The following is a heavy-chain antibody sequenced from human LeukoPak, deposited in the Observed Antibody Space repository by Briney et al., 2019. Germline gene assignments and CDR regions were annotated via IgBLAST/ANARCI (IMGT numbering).Heavy chain of an antibody. CDR3: ARRVYCSSTTCSDY. CDR1: GGSISSYY. CDR2: MSYSGST. J-gene: IGHJ4*02. Sequence: SETLSLTCTVSGGSISSYYWSWIRQPPGKGLEWIGYMSYSGSTYYSPSLRSRVTISIDTSKNQFSLKLSSVTAADTAVYYCARRVYCSSTTCSDYWGQGTLVTVSS. D-gene: IGHD2-2*01. V-gene: IGHV4-59*01.